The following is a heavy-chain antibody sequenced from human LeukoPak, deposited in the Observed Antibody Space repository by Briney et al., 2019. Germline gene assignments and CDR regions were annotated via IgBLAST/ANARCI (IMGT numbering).Heavy chain of an antibody. CDR3: AKDIVATITFDGDYADY. Sequence: PGGSLRLSCAASGFTFSSYWMSWVRQAPGKGLEWVAFIRYDGNNKYYADSVKGRFTISRDNSKNTLFLQMNSLRAEDTAVYYCAKDIVATITFDGDYADYWGQGTLVTVSS. J-gene: IGHJ4*02. D-gene: IGHD5-12*01. CDR1: GFTFSSYW. V-gene: IGHV3-30*02. CDR2: IRYDGNNK.